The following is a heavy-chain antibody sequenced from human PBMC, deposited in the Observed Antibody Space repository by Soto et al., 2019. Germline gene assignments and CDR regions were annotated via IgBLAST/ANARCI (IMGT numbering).Heavy chain of an antibody. V-gene: IGHV3-53*01. J-gene: IGHJ6*02. CDR3: ARFRDYYDSSGYYPYYYGMDV. D-gene: IGHD3-22*01. CDR1: GFTVSSNY. CDR2: IYSGGST. Sequence: GESLKISCAASGFTVSSNYMSWVRQAPGKGLEWVSVIYSGGSTYYADSVKGRFTISRDNSKNTLYLQMNSLRAEDTAVYYCARFRDYYDSSGYYPYYYGMDVWGQGTTVTVSS.